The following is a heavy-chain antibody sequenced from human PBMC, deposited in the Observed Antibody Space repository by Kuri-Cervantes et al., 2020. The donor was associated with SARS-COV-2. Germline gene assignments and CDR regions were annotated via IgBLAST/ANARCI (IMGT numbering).Heavy chain of an antibody. CDR3: ARAFGSSGYPD. CDR1: GGTFSSYA. V-gene: IGHV1-69*10. CDR2: IIPILGIA. D-gene: IGHD3-22*01. J-gene: IGHJ4*02. Sequence: GGSLRLSCKASGGTFSSYAISWVRQAPGQGLEWMGGIIPILGIANYAQKFQGRVTITADKSTSTAYMELSSLRSEDTAVYYCARAFGSSGYPDWGQGNLVHGAS.